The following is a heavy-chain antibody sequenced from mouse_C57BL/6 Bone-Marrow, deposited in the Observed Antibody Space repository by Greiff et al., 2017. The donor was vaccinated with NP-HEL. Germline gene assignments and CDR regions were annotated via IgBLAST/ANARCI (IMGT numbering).Heavy chain of an antibody. CDR1: GFTFSSYA. J-gene: IGHJ4*01. Sequence: EVNVVESGGGLVKPGGSLKLSCAASGFTFSSYAMSWVRQTPEKRLEWVATISDGGSYTYYPDNVKGRFTISRDNAKNNLYLQMSHLKSEDTAMYYCASIYYGSSYPPYAMDYWGQGTSVTVSS. CDR2: ISDGGSYT. CDR3: ASIYYGSSYPPYAMDY. V-gene: IGHV5-4*03. D-gene: IGHD1-1*01.